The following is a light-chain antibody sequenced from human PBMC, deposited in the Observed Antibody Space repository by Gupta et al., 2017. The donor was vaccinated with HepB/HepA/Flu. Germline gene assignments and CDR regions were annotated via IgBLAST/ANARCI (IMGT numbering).Light chain of an antibody. V-gene: IGKV3-11*01. CDR2: DAS. CDR3: QQRSNWPPALT. CDR1: QSVSSY. Sequence: EIVLTQSPATLSLSPGERATLSCRASQSVSSYLAWYQQKPRQAPRLLIYDASNRATGIPARFSGSGVGTDFTLTISSLEPEDFAVYYCQQRSNWPPALTFGGGTKVEIK. J-gene: IGKJ4*01.